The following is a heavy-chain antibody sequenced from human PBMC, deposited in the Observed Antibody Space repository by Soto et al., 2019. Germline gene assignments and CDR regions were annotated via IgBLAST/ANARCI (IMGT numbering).Heavy chain of an antibody. Sequence: QVQLQESGPGLVKPSETLSLTCTVSGGSISSYYWSWIRQPPGKGLEWIGYIYYSGSTNYNPSLKSRVTISVDTSKNQCSLKLSSVTAADTAVYYCARTIVVVGSNWFDPWGQGTLVTVSS. V-gene: IGHV4-59*01. CDR3: ARTIVVVGSNWFDP. J-gene: IGHJ5*02. CDR1: GGSISSYY. D-gene: IGHD2-15*01. CDR2: IYYSGST.